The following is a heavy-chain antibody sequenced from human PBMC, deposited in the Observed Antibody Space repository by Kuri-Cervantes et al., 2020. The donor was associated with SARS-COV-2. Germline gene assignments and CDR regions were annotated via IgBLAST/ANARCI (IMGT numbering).Heavy chain of an antibody. D-gene: IGHD6-6*01. Sequence: ASVKVSCKASGYTFTDYYMHWVRQAPGQGLEWMGWINPNSGGKNYAQKLQGRATMTTDTSTSTAYMELRSLRSDDTAVYYCARGRSEARFDYWGQGTLVTVSS. J-gene: IGHJ4*02. CDR3: ARGRSEARFDY. CDR1: GYTFTDYY. V-gene: IGHV1-2*02. CDR2: INPNSGGK.